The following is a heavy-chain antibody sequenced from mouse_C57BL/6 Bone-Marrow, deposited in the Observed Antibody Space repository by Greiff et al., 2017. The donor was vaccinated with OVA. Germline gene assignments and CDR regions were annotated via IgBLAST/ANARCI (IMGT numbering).Heavy chain of an antibody. J-gene: IGHJ2*01. D-gene: IGHD2-4*01. CDR1: GYTFTSYW. Sequence: QVQLKQPGAELVKPGASVKLSCKASGYTFTSYWMQWVKQRPGQGLEWIGEIDPSDSYTNYNQKFKGKATLTVDTSSSTAYMQLSSLTSEDSAVYYCARGLRRSYFDYWGQGTTLTVSS. CDR3: ARGLRRSYFDY. CDR2: IDPSDSYT. V-gene: IGHV1-50*01.